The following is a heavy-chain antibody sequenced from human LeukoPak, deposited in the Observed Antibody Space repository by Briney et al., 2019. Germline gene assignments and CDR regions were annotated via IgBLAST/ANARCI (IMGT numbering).Heavy chain of an antibody. CDR2: INPNSGGT. V-gene: IGHV1-2*02. CDR3: ASVRISASYDDAFDF. D-gene: IGHD3-22*01. Sequence: ASAKVSCKASGYTFTDYYIHWVRQAPGQGLEWMGWINPNSGGTDYAQKFQGRVTMTRDTSFSTAYMELSRLTSDDTAVYYCASVRISASYDDAFDFWGQGTLVTVSS. J-gene: IGHJ4*02. CDR1: GYTFTDYY.